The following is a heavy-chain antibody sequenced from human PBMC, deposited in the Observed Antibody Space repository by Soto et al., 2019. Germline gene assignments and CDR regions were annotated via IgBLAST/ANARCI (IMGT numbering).Heavy chain of an antibody. J-gene: IGHJ6*02. D-gene: IGHD3-10*01. CDR3: ARDVPPGRGSPNFYYYGMDV. CDR2: IYYSGST. V-gene: IGHV4-31*03. Sequence: QVQLQESGPGLVKPSQTLSLTCTVSGGSISSGDYYWSWIRQHPGKCLEWIGYIYYSGSTYYNPSLKSRVTISVDTSKNQFSLKLSSVTAADTAVYYCARDVPPGRGSPNFYYYGMDVWGQGATVTVSS. CDR1: GGSISSGDYY.